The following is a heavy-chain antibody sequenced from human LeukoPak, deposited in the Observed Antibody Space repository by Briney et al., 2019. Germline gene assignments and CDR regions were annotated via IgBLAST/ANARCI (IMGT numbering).Heavy chain of an antibody. V-gene: IGHV1-46*01. D-gene: IGHD4-17*01. CDR2: INPSGGNT. Sequence: GASVKVSCKASGYTFIRYYMHWVRQAPGQGLEWSGIINPSGGNTSYAQKFQGRVTMTRDTSTSTVYMELSRLRSEDTAVYYCARGGYGDRIDYWGQGTLVSVSS. CDR3: ARGGYGDRIDY. J-gene: IGHJ4*02. CDR1: GYTFIRYY.